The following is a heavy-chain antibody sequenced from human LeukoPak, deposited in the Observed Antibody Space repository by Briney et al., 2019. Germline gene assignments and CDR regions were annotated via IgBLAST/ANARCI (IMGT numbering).Heavy chain of an antibody. CDR1: GGSISSYY. CDR2: IYYSGST. J-gene: IGHJ4*02. Sequence: SETLSLTCTVSGGSISSYYWSWIRQPAGKGLEWIGYIYYSGSTNYNPSLKSRVTISVDTSKNQFSLKLSSVTAADTAAYYCAREGLVVNYFDYWGQGTLVTVSS. CDR3: AREGLVVNYFDY. V-gene: IGHV4-59*01. D-gene: IGHD2-15*01.